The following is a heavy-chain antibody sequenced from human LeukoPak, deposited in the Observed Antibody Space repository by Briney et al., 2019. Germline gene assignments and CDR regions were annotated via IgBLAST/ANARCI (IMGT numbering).Heavy chain of an antibody. Sequence: GGSLRLSCAASGFTFRSYNMNWVRQAPGKGLEWVSSISSSSSVISYADSVKGRFTISRDNAKNSLYLQMNSLRAEDTAVYYCAKVDSSSWGRDFDYWGQGTLVTVSS. J-gene: IGHJ4*02. V-gene: IGHV3-21*04. D-gene: IGHD6-13*01. CDR3: AKVDSSSWGRDFDY. CDR2: ISSSSSVI. CDR1: GFTFRSYN.